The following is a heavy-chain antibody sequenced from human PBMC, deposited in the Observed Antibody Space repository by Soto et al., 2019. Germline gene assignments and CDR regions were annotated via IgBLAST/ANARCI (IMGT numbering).Heavy chain of an antibody. CDR2: INPGGGST. Sequence: GASVKVSCKASGYTFTSYYMHWVRQAPGQGLEWMGIINPGGGSTSYAQKFQGRVTMTRDTSTSTVYMELSSLRSEDTAVYYCVRIAAAGPYYYYYGMDVWGQGTTVTVSS. V-gene: IGHV1-46*01. J-gene: IGHJ6*02. CDR3: VRIAAAGPYYYYYGMDV. D-gene: IGHD6-13*01. CDR1: GYTFTSYY.